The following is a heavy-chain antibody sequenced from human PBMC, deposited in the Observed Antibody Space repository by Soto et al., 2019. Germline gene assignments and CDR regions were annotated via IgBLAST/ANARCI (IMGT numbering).Heavy chain of an antibody. D-gene: IGHD6-19*01. CDR1: GFTFDDYA. CDR3: AKKRAGYYYGMGV. Sequence: EVQLVESGGGLVQPGRSLRLSCAASGFTFDDYAMHWVRQAPGKGLEWVSGIDWNSGTIGYADSVKGRFTISRDNAKNPLYLKIKSLRAEDTALYYWAKKRAGYYYGMGVWGQGTTVTVSS. CDR2: IDWNSGTI. V-gene: IGHV3-9*01. J-gene: IGHJ6*02.